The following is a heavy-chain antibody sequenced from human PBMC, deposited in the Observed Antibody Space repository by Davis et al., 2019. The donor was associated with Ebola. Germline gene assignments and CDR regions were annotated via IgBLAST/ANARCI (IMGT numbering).Heavy chain of an antibody. Sequence: MLSEALSLTCAVSGDSISSAYWWSWVRQPPGKGLEWIGEIYHSGSTNYNPSLKSRVTISVDKSKNQFSLKLSSVTAADTAMYYCARDRGYIAVDAFDIWGQGTVVTVSS. V-gene: IGHV4-4*02. CDR1: GDSISSAYW. J-gene: IGHJ3*02. CDR3: ARDRGYIAVDAFDI. D-gene: IGHD6-19*01. CDR2: IYHSGST.